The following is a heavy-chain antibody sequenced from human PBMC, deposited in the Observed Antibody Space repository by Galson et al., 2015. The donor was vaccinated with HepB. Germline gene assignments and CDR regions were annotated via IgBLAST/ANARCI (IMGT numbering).Heavy chain of an antibody. V-gene: IGHV3-15*01. D-gene: IGHD3/OR15-3a*01. CDR1: KFSFSGAW. CDR2: IQTKSDGWAT. Sequence: SLRLSCAGSKFSFSGAWMNWVRQAPGKGLEWVGRIQTKSDGWATDYAAPVKNRFTISRDDSKNTLYLEMTGLKADDTAVYYCATERSLGHYYYYYGMDVWGQGTTVTVSS. CDR3: ATERSLGHYYYYYGMDV. J-gene: IGHJ6*02.